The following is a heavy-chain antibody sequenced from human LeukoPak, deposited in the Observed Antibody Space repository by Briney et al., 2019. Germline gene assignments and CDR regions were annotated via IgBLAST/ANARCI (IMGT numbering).Heavy chain of an antibody. CDR1: GFDFSSFN. V-gene: IGHV3-21*04. D-gene: IGHD5-24*01. CDR2: ISSSGTYT. CDR3: ARGTEADGTFMFDF. J-gene: IGHJ4*02. Sequence: GGSLRLSCVASGFDFSSFNMNWVRQAPGKGLEWVSSISSSGTYTYFADSLRGRVSISRDNARNSLYLQMDSLSAEDTAVYYCARGTEADGTFMFDFWGQGTLVTVSS.